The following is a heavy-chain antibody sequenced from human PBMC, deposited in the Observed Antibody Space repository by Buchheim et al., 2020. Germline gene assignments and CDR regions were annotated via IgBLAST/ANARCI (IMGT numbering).Heavy chain of an antibody. CDR3: ARDYWNYYDSSGYYGNFDY. V-gene: IGHV3-30-3*01. Sequence: QVQLVESGGGVVQPGRSLRLSCAASGFTFSSYAMHWVRQAPGKGLEWVAVISHDGSNKYYADSVKGRFTISRDNSKNTLYLQMNSLRAEDTAVYYCARDYWNYYDSSGYYGNFDYWGQGTL. D-gene: IGHD3-22*01. CDR1: GFTFSSYA. CDR2: ISHDGSNK. J-gene: IGHJ4*02.